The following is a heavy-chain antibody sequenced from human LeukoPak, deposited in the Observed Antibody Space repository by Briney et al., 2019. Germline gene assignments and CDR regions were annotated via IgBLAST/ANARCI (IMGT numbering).Heavy chain of an antibody. CDR1: GYTFTSYG. D-gene: IGHD3-16*02. CDR3: ARADERRLRLVELSLGDYYGMDV. J-gene: IGHJ6*02. Sequence: GASVKVSCKASGYTFTSYGISWVRQAPGQGLEWMGWISAYNGNTNYAQKLQGRVTMTTDTSTSTAYMELRSLRSDDTAVYYCARADERRLRLVELSLGDYYGMDVWGQGTTVTVSS. V-gene: IGHV1-18*01. CDR2: ISAYNGNT.